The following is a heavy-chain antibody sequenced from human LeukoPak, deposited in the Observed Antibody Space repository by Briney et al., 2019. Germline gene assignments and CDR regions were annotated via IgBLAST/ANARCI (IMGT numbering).Heavy chain of an antibody. CDR3: ARHCSGDCYRAFDY. CDR2: IYHAGNT. D-gene: IGHD2-21*02. J-gene: IGHJ4*02. CDR1: GFSVTENHF. Sequence: EASETLSLTCAVSGFSVTENHFWSWVRRPPGAGLEWIGEIYHAGNTDSNPSLKSRVTISVDKSKNQVSLSLRSLTAADTAVYYCARHCSGDCYRAFDYWGQGISVTVSS. V-gene: IGHV4-4*02.